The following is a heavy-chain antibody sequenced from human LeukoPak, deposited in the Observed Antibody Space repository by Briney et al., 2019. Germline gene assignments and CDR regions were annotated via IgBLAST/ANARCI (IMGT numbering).Heavy chain of an antibody. CDR3: ARERTTVGTGDIFDI. Sequence: GGSLRLSCAASGFTFSSYSVNWVRQTPGRGLDWVSSMTGSSSYIYYADSVKGRFTISRDNAKNSLYLQMNSLRVEDTAVYYCARERTTVGTGDIFDIWGQGTMVTVSS. D-gene: IGHD4-23*01. J-gene: IGHJ3*02. V-gene: IGHV3-21*01. CDR2: MTGSSSYI. CDR1: GFTFSSYS.